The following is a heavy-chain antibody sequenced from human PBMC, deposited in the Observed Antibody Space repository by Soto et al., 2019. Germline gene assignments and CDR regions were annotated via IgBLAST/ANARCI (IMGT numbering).Heavy chain of an antibody. CDR1: GFTFSSYA. CDR2: ISSNGGST. V-gene: IGHV3-64D*06. Sequence: GGSLRLSCSASGFTFSSYAMHWVRQAPGKGLEYVSAISSNGGSTYYADSVKGRFTISRDNSKNTLYLQMSSLRAEDTAVYYCVKDGKNYYDSSGYYFDYWGQGTLVTVSS. J-gene: IGHJ4*02. CDR3: VKDGKNYYDSSGYYFDY. D-gene: IGHD3-22*01.